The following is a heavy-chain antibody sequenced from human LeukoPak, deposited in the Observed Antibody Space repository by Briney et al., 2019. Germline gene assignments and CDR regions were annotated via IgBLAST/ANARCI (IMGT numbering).Heavy chain of an antibody. V-gene: IGHV4-59*12. D-gene: IGHD5-12*01. CDR1: GGSISSYY. CDR3: ARDRIGGGSHTIIL. J-gene: IGHJ4*02. Sequence: SETLSLTCTVSGGSISSYYWSWIRQPPGKGLEGIGYIYYSGSTYYNPSLKSRVTISVDRSKNQFSLKLSSVTAADTAVYYCARDRIGGGSHTIILWGQGTLVTVSS. CDR2: IYYSGST.